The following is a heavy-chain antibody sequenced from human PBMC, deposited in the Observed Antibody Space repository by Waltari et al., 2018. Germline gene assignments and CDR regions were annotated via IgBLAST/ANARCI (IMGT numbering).Heavy chain of an antibody. CDR3: ARELDY. CDR2: IYTSGST. V-gene: IGHV4-61*09. CDR1: GGSISSGSYY. Sequence: QVQLQESGPGLVKPSQTLSLTCPVSGGSISSGSYYWSWIRQPAGKGLEWIGYIYTSGSTNYNPSLKSRVTISVDTSKNQFSLKLSSVTAADTAVYYCARELDYWGQGTLVTVSS. J-gene: IGHJ4*02.